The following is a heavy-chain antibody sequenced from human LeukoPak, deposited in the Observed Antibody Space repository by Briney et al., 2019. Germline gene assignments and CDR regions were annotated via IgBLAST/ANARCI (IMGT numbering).Heavy chain of an antibody. CDR3: ATGNSSGWYGDYFDY. Sequence: ASVKVSCKVSGYTLTELSTHWVRQAPGKGLEWMGGFDPEDGETIYAQKFQGRVTMTEDTSTDTAYMELSSLRSEDTAVYYCATGNSSGWYGDYFDYWGQGTLVTVCS. D-gene: IGHD6-19*01. CDR1: GYTLTELS. J-gene: IGHJ4*02. CDR2: FDPEDGET. V-gene: IGHV1-24*01.